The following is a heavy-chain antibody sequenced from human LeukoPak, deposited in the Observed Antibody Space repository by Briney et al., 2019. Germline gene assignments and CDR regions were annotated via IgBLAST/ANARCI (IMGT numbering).Heavy chain of an antibody. V-gene: IGHV1-8*01. D-gene: IGHD2-2*03. CDR2: MNPDSGNT. CDR3: VRSFTNGYCSSPSCPDY. Sequence: ASVKVSCKASGYTFTSYDINWVRQATGQGLEWMGWMNPDSGNTGYAQKFQGRVTMTRDTSISTAYMELSSLRSEDTAVYYRVRSFTNGYCSSPSCPDYWGQGTLVTVSS. CDR1: GYTFTSYD. J-gene: IGHJ4*02.